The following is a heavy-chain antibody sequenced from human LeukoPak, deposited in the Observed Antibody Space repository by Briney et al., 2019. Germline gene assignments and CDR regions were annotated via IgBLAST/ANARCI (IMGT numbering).Heavy chain of an antibody. CDR1: GGSISSYY. CDR2: LHYSGST. J-gene: IGHJ3*02. D-gene: IGHD6-19*01. V-gene: IGHV4-59*01. Sequence: PSETLSLTCTVSGGSISSYYWSWIRQPPGKGLEWIGYLHYSGSTNYNPSLKSRVTISVDTSKNQLSLKLSSVTAADTAVYYCARSGPPQWLVRVDAFDIWGQGTMVTVSS. CDR3: ARSGPPQWLVRVDAFDI.